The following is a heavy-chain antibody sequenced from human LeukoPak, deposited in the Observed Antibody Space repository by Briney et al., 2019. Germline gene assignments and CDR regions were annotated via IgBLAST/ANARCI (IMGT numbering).Heavy chain of an antibody. V-gene: IGHV3-23*01. D-gene: IGHD6-13*01. CDR3: AKVVRGIAAAGTGFDY. CDR1: GFTFSSYA. CDR2: ISGSGGST. Sequence: PGGSLRLSCAASGFTFSSYAMSWVRQAPGKGLEWVSAISGSGGSTYYADSVKGRFTISRDNSKNTLYLQMNSLRAEDTAVYYCAKVVRGIAAAGTGFDYWGQGTLVTVSS. J-gene: IGHJ4*02.